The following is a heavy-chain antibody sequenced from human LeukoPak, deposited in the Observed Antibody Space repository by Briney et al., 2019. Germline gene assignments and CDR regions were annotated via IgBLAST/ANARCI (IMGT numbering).Heavy chain of an antibody. CDR1: GGSLSSYY. CDR3: ATDRGRGSSFDY. J-gene: IGHJ4*02. D-gene: IGHD6-6*01. Sequence: SETLSLTCTVSGGSLSSYYWSWIRQPPGKGLEWIGYIYYSGSTNYNPSLKSRVTISVDTSKNQFSLKLSSVTAADTAVYYCATDRGRGSSFDYWGQGTLVTVSS. CDR2: IYYSGST. V-gene: IGHV4-59*08.